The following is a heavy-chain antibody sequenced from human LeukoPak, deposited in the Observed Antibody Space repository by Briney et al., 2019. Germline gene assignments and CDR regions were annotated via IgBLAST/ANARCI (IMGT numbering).Heavy chain of an antibody. CDR1: GYSISSHYC. CDR3: ARHDKGFDY. CDR2: VCHSGSS. V-gene: IGHV4-38-2*02. J-gene: IGHJ4*02. D-gene: IGHD3-22*01. Sequence: PSETLSLTCSVSGYSISSHYCWGWIRQPPGKGLEWIGSVCHSGSSFYNPSLKSRLAISVDTSKNQFSLKLSSVTAADTAVYYCARHDKGFDYWGQGTLVTVSA.